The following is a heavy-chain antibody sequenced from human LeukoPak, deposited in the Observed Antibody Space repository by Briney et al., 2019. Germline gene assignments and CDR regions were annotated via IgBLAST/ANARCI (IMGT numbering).Heavy chain of an antibody. CDR1: GFTFSSYG. D-gene: IGHD3-22*01. CDR3: ARGSPYYYDSSGYRDAFDV. Sequence: PGGSLRLSCAASGFTFSSYGMSWVRQAPGKGLEWVSAISGSGGSTYYADSVKGRFTISRDNSKNTLYLQMNSLRAEDTAVYYCARGSPYYYDSSGYRDAFDVWGQGTMVTVSS. CDR2: ISGSGGST. V-gene: IGHV3-23*01. J-gene: IGHJ3*01.